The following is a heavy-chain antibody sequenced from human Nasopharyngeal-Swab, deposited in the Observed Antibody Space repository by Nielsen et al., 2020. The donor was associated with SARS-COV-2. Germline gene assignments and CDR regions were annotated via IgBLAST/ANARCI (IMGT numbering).Heavy chain of an antibody. CDR2: ISGSGGST. CDR1: GFTFSSYA. Sequence: GESLKISCAASGFTFSSYAMGWVRQAPGKGLEWVSAISGSGGSTYYADSVKGRFTISRDNSKNTLYLQMNSLRAEDTAVYYCAKDQSRNFYYYDSSGKNAFDIWGQGTMVTVSS. V-gene: IGHV3-23*01. J-gene: IGHJ3*02. D-gene: IGHD3-22*01. CDR3: AKDQSRNFYYYDSSGKNAFDI.